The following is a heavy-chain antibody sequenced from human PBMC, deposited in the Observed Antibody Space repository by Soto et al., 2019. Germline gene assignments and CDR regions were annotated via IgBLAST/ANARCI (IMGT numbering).Heavy chain of an antibody. Sequence: PGWSLRLSCAASGFTFSSYAMSWVRQAPGKGLEWVSAISGSGGSTYYADSVKGRFTISRDNSKNTLYLQMDSLRAEDTAVYYCAKSNLVTDYGDYEAPFYYFDYWGQGTLVTVSS. J-gene: IGHJ4*02. CDR1: GFTFSSYA. CDR2: ISGSGGST. V-gene: IGHV3-23*01. CDR3: AKSNLVTDYGDYEAPFYYFDY. D-gene: IGHD4-17*01.